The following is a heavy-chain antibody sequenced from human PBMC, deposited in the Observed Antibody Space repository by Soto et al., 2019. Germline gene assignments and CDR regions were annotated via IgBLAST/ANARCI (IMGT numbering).Heavy chain of an antibody. J-gene: IGHJ6*02. Sequence: QLQESGPGLVKPSETLSLTCTVSGGSVNSGSYYWSWIRQSPGKGLEWIGYIYYSGSTNSNPSLKNRVTISLDTSKNHFSLKMSSVTAADTAVYYCARDSSMTYYYGMDVWGQGTTVTVSS. CDR2: IYYSGST. CDR1: GGSVNSGSYY. V-gene: IGHV4-61*01. CDR3: ARDSSMTYYYGMDV.